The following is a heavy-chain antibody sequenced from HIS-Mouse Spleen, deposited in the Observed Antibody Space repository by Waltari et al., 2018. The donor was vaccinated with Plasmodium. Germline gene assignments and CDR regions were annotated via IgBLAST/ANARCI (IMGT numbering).Heavy chain of an antibody. V-gene: IGHV3-33*01. D-gene: IGHD6-6*01. Sequence: QVQLVESGGGVVQHGRSLRLSCAASGFAFSSYGMHWVRQAPGKGLEWVAVIWYDGSNKYYADSVKGRFTISRDNSKNTLYLQMNSLRAEDTAVYYCARETSIAARPYWYFDLWGRGTLVTVSS. CDR2: IWYDGSNK. J-gene: IGHJ2*01. CDR1: GFAFSSYG. CDR3: ARETSIAARPYWYFDL.